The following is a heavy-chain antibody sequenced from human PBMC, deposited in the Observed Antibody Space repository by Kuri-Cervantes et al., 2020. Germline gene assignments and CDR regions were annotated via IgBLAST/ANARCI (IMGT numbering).Heavy chain of an antibody. CDR2: IYYSGST. Sequence: SETLSLTCTVSGGSISSGDYYWSWIRQPPGKGLEWIGYIYYSGSTYYNPSLKSRVTISVDTSKNQFSLKLSSVTAADTAVYYCARGSLAAATTTWGQGTLVTVSS. CDR3: ARGSLAAATTT. CDR1: GGSISSGDYY. D-gene: IGHD6-13*01. V-gene: IGHV4-30-4*01. J-gene: IGHJ5*02.